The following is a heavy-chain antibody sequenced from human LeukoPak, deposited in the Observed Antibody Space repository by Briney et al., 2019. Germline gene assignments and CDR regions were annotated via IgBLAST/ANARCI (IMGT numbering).Heavy chain of an antibody. CDR2: IYTSGST. D-gene: IGHD6-13*01. CDR3: ARVIEVAAAGTRWFDP. Sequence: PSETLSLTYTVSGGSISSYYLSWILQPPGKGLEWIGYIYTSGSTNYNPSLKSRVTISVDTSKNQFSLKLSSVTAADTAVYYCARVIEVAAAGTRWFDPWGQGTLVTVSS. J-gene: IGHJ5*02. V-gene: IGHV4-4*09. CDR1: GGSISSYY.